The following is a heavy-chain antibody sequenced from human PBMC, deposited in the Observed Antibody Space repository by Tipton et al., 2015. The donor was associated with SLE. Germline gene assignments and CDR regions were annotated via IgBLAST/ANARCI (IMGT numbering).Heavy chain of an antibody. J-gene: IGHJ4*02. CDR3: AGELTGYSY. D-gene: IGHD3-9*01. CDR1: GVSITSDY. CDR2: IWYTGST. Sequence: TLSLTCSVSGVSITSDYWSWIRQPPGRGLEWIGYIWYTGSTDYNPSLKSRVSIAADTSKKQFSLRLSSVTTADTAVYFCAGELTGYSYWGQGTLVTVSS. V-gene: IGHV4-59*01.